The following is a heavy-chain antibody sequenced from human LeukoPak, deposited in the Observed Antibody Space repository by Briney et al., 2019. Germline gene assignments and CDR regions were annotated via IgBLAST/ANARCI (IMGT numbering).Heavy chain of an antibody. CDR2: MNPNSGNT. Sequence: ASVKVSCKXSGYTFTSYDINWVRQSTGQGLEWMGWMNPNSGNTGYAQKFQGRVTMTRNTSISTAYMELSSLRSEDTAVYYCARVGIVPPALSFYYYYYMDVWGKGTTVTVSS. CDR3: ARVGIVPPALSFYYYYYMDV. J-gene: IGHJ6*03. CDR1: GYTFTSYD. D-gene: IGHD2-2*01. V-gene: IGHV1-8*01.